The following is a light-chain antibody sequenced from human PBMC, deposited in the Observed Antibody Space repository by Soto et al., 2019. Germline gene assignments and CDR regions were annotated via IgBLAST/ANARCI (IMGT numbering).Light chain of an antibody. CDR1: QSVSSS. CDR2: GAT. J-gene: IGKJ1*01. Sequence: EIVVTQSPATLSVSPGERVTLSCRASQSVSSSLAWYQQRPGQAPRLLVYGATTRATDAPAKFRGRGSGTEFSLTISSLQSEDSATYYCQQYRSWPRTFGQGSRVEI. V-gene: IGKV3-15*01. CDR3: QQYRSWPRT.